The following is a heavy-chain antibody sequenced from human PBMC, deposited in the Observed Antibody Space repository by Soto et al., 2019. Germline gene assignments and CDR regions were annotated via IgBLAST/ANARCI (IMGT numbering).Heavy chain of an antibody. J-gene: IGHJ4*02. Sequence: SVKVSCKASGFTFTSSAVQWVRQARGQRLEWIGWIVVGSGNTNYAQKFQERVTITRDMSTSTAYMELSSLRSEDTAVYYCAADQPTYYDILTGPLDNWGQGTLVTGSS. CDR3: AADQPTYYDILTGPLDN. V-gene: IGHV1-58*01. CDR2: IVVGSGNT. D-gene: IGHD3-9*01. CDR1: GFTFTSSA.